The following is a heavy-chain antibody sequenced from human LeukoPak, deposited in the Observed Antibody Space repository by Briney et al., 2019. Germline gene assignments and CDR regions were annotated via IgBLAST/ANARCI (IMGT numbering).Heavy chain of an antibody. CDR1: GFTFDDYA. CDR2: ISWNSGSI. V-gene: IGHV3-9*01. CDR3: AKDIRNYYYYGMDV. J-gene: IGHJ6*02. Sequence: SLRLSCAASGFTFDDYAMHWVRQAPGEGLEWVSGISWNSGSIGYADSVKGRFTISRDNAKNSLYLQMNSLRAEDTALYYCAKDIRNYYYYGMDVWGQGTTVTVSS.